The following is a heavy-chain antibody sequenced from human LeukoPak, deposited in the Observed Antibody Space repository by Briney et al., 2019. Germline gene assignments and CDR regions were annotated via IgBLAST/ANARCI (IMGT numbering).Heavy chain of an antibody. CDR2: ISGSGGST. CDR3: AKQEGDYDFWSGYYTVWTRDYYLDY. J-gene: IGHJ4*02. CDR1: GFTFSSYA. Sequence: GGSLRLSCAASGFTFSSYAMSWVRQAPGKGLEWVSAISGSGGSTYYADSVKGRFTISRDNSKNTLYLQMNSLRAEDTAVYYCAKQEGDYDFWSGYYTVWTRDYYLDYWGQGTLVTVSS. V-gene: IGHV3-23*01. D-gene: IGHD3-3*01.